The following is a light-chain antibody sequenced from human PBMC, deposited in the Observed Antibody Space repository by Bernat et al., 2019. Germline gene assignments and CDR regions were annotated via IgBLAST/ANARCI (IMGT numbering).Light chain of an antibody. V-gene: IGKV1-39*01. CDR2: AAS. CDR3: QQSYSTPYT. J-gene: IGKJ2*01. CDR1: QSISSY. Sequence: DIPITQSPSSLSASVGDRVTITCRASQSISSYLNWYQQKPGKAPKLLIYAASSLQRGVPSRFSGSGSGTDFTLTISSLQPEDFATYYCQQSYSTPYTFGQGTKLEIK.